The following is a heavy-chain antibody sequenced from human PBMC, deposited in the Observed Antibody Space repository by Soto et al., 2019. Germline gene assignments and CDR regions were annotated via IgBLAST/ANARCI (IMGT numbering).Heavy chain of an antibody. CDR3: AKDLWDLYYFDY. CDR1: GFTFSSYG. V-gene: IGHV3-30*18. CDR2: ISYDGSNK. Sequence: GSLRPSCAASGFTFSSYGLHWVRQAPGKGLEWVAVISYDGSNKYYADSVKGRFTISRDNSKNTLYLQMNSLRAEDTAVYYCAKDLWDLYYFDYWGQGTLVTVSS. D-gene: IGHD3-16*01. J-gene: IGHJ4*02.